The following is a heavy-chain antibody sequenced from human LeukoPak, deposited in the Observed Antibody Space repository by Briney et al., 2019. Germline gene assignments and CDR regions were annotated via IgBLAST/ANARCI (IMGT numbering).Heavy chain of an antibody. Sequence: KTGGSLRLSCAASGFTFSSYEMNWVRQAPGKGLEWVSSISSSSSYIYYADSVKGRFTISRDNAKNSLYLQMNSLSAEDTAVYYCARESHSGYGDWFDPWGQGTLVTVSS. CDR1: GFTFSSYE. D-gene: IGHD5-12*01. J-gene: IGHJ5*02. CDR3: ARESHSGYGDWFDP. V-gene: IGHV3-21*01. CDR2: ISSSSSYI.